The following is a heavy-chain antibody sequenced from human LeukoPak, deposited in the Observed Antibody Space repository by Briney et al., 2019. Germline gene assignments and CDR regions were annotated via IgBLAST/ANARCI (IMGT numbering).Heavy chain of an antibody. CDR3: ASSWVAAAVAPTPS. V-gene: IGHV1-2*02. CDR2: INPNSGGT. CDR1: GYTFTGYY. Sequence: ASVKVSCKASGYTFTGYYMHWVRQAPGQGLEWMGWINPNSGGTNYAQKFRGRVTMTIDTSTSTAYMELRSLRSDDTAVYYCASSWVAAAVAPTPSWGQGTLVTVSS. J-gene: IGHJ4*02. D-gene: IGHD6-13*01.